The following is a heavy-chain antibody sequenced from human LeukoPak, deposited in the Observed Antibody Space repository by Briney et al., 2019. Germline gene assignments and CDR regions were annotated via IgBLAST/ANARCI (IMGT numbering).Heavy chain of an antibody. CDR3: AREVGGSAFDI. CDR1: GFTFSSYT. CDR2: ISSSNDYI. V-gene: IGHV3-21*01. D-gene: IGHD3-16*01. J-gene: IGHJ3*02. Sequence: PGGSLRLSCAASGFTFSSYTMDWVRQAPGKGLEWVSSISSSNDYIYYADSVKGRFTISRDNAKNSLYLQMNSLRAEDTAVYYCAREVGGSAFDIWGQGTMVTVSS.